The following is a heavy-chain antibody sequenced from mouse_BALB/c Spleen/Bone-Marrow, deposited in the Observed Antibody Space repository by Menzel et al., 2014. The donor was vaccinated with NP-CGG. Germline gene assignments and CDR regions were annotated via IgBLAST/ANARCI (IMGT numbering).Heavy chain of an antibody. CDR2: IHPNSGNT. J-gene: IGHJ2*01. V-gene: IGHV1S130*01. CDR3: ARELGRGYYFDY. CDR1: GYTFTSSW. D-gene: IGHD4-1*01. Sequence: QVQLKESGSVLVRPGASVKLSCKASGYTFTSSWMHWAKQRPGQGLEWIGEIHPNSGNTNYNEKFKGKATLTVDTSSSTAYVDLSSLTSEDSAVYYCARELGRGYYFDYWGQGTTLTVSP.